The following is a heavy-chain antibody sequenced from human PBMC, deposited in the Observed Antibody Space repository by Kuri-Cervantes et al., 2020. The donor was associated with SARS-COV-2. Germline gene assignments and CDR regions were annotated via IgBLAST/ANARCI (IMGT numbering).Heavy chain of an antibody. J-gene: IGHJ5*02. D-gene: IGHD4-17*01. CDR3: ARKFDYGDKWFDP. CDR1: GGTFSSNA. CDR2: IIPIFGTA. V-gene: IGHV1-69*05. Sequence: SVKVSCKASGGTFSSNAISWVRQAPGQGLEWMGGIIPIFGTANYAQKLQGRVTLTTDTSTNTVFMELRSLTPGDTAVYYCARKFDYGDKWFDPWGQGTLVTVSS.